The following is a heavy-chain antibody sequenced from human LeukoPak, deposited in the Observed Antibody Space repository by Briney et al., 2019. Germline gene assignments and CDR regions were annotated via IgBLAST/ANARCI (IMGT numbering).Heavy chain of an antibody. CDR1: GFSVSTNY. V-gene: IGHV3-53*04. Sequence: GGSLRLSCAASGFSVSTNYMLWVRQAPGKGLEWVSITYYGGSTYYADSVKGRFAISRHDSKNTVYLQMDSLKPEDTAIYYCARDASLGWYFDLWGRGTLVTVSS. CDR2: TYYGGST. CDR3: ARDASLGWYFDL. J-gene: IGHJ2*01.